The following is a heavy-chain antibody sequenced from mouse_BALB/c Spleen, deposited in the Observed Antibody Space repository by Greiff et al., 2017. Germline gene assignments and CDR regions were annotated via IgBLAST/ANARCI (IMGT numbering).Heavy chain of an antibody. D-gene: IGHD4-1*01. CDR1: GFTFTDTY. V-gene: IGHV14-3*02. CDR2: IDPANGNT. CDR3: ARSRTGEVFDY. J-gene: IGHJ2*01. Sequence: EVQLQQSGAELVKPGASVKLSCTASGFTFTDTYMHWVKQRPEQGLEWIGRIDPANGNTKSDPKFQGKATITADTSSNTAYLQLSSLTSEDTAVYYCARSRTGEVFDYWGQGTTLTVSS.